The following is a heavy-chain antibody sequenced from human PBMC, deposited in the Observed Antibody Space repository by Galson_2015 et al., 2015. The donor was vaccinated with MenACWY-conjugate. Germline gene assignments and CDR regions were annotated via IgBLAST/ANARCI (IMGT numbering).Heavy chain of an antibody. D-gene: IGHD5-12*01. V-gene: IGHV3-23*01. CDR1: GFTFSSYA. J-gene: IGHJ4*02. CDR3: AKGRGTLYSGYHPDY. CDR2: ISGGGGGT. Sequence: SLRLSCAASGFTFSSYAMTWVRQAPGKGLEWVSSISGGGGGTYYADSVRGRFTISRDNSKNTLYLQMNSLRAEDTAIYYCAKGRGTLYSGYHPDYWGQGALITVSS.